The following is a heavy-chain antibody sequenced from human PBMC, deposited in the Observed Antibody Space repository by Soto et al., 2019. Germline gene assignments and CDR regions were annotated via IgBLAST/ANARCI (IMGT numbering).Heavy chain of an antibody. J-gene: IGHJ6*02. Sequence: GSLRLSCTASGFTFGDYAMSWFRQAPGKGLEGGGFIRSKAYGGTTEYAASVKGRFTISRDDSKSIAYLQMNSLKTEDTAVYYCTRDAYSSGWYVYRYGMDVWGQGTTVTVSS. V-gene: IGHV3-49*03. D-gene: IGHD6-19*01. CDR2: IRSKAYGGTT. CDR3: TRDAYSSGWYVYRYGMDV. CDR1: GFTFGDYA.